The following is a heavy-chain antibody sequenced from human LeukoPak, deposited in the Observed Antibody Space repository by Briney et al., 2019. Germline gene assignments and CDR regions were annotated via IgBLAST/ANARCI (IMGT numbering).Heavy chain of an antibody. CDR1: GYTFTSYY. CDR2: INPTGGRT. D-gene: IGHD1-26*01. V-gene: IGHV1-46*01. J-gene: IGHJ3*02. Sequence: ASVKVSCKASGYTFTSYYMHWVRQAPGQGLEWMGLINPTGGRTTYAQKFQGRVAMTRDTSTSTVYMELSSLRAEDTAVYYCARKRSKAAFDIWGQGTMVTVSS. CDR3: ARKRSKAAFDI.